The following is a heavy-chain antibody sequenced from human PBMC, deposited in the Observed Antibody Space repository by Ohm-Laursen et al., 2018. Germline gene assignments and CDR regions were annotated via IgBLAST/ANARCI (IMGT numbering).Heavy chain of an antibody. Sequence: GTLSLTCTVSGGSISSYYWSWIRQPPGKGLEWIGYAHYSGSPNSNPSLRGRVTILVDKSKNQFSLKLISVTAADTALYYCARGVGATHFDFWGQGALVTVSS. CDR1: GGSISSYY. J-gene: IGHJ4*02. D-gene: IGHD1-26*01. V-gene: IGHV4-59*01. CDR3: ARGVGATHFDF. CDR2: AHYSGSP.